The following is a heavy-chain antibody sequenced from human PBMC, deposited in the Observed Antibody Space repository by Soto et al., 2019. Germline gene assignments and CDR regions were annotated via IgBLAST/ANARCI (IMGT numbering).Heavy chain of an antibody. J-gene: IGHJ3*02. CDR3: TTYVHTPAYYYDSRSAMDAFDI. Sequence: GSLRLSCAASGFTFSNAWMNWVRQAPGKGLEWVGRIKSKTDGGTTDYAAPVKGRFTISRDDSKNTLYLQMNSLKTEDTAVFYCTTYVHTPAYYYDSRSAMDAFDIWGQGTMVTVSS. CDR2: IKSKTDGGTT. CDR1: GFTFSNAW. V-gene: IGHV3-15*07. D-gene: IGHD3-22*01.